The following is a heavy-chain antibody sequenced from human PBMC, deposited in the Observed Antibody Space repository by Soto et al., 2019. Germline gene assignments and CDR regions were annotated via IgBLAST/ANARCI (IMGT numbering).Heavy chain of an antibody. CDR1: GFTFNNYA. V-gene: IGHV3-23*01. CDR3: AKKVGGSHPYDH. Sequence: EVELLDSGGSLVQPGGSLKLSCAASGFTFNNYAMAWVRQAPGKGLEWVSSLTNSGADTYYADSVKGRFTISRDNSKNTLYLQMNSLRVEDTAVYYCAKKVGGSHPYDHWGQGTRVTVSS. D-gene: IGHD1-26*01. J-gene: IGHJ4*02. CDR2: LTNSGADT.